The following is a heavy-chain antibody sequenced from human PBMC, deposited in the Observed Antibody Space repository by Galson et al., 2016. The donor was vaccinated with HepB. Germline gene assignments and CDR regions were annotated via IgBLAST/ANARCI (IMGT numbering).Heavy chain of an antibody. CDR3: AKNLVPCSGNYFYAMDI. CDR2: LSGGVGST. V-gene: IGHV3-23*01. J-gene: IGHJ6*02. Sequence: SLRLSCAASEFTFSNYAMSWVRQAPGKGLEWVSALSGGVGSTFYADSGKGRFTISRDNSKNTLYLQMNSLRAEDSAVYYCAKNLVPCSGNYFYAMDIWGLGTTVTVSS. D-gene: IGHD2-15*01. CDR1: EFTFSNYA.